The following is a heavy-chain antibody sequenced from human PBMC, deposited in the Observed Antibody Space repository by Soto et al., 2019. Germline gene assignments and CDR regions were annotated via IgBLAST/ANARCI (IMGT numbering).Heavy chain of an antibody. CDR2: IYYSGST. Sequence: QVQLQESGPGLVKPSETLSLTCTVSGGSIISYYWSWIRQPPGKGLEWIGYIYYSGSTNYNPSLMRRVTISVYTTKNPCSMKLSSVTAADTAVYYFARGGRKRGDMYYFDYWGQGTLVTVST. V-gene: IGHV4-59*01. D-gene: IGHD2-15*01. CDR1: GGSIISYY. CDR3: ARGGRKRGDMYYFDY. J-gene: IGHJ4*02.